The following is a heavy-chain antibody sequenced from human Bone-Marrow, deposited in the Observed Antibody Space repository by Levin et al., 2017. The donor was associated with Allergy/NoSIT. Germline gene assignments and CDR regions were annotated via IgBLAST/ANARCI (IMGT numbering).Heavy chain of an antibody. CDR3: ARHAGPIHLWLMDY. CDR1: GGSISTYY. D-gene: IGHD5-18*01. CDR2: VYYSGST. J-gene: IGHJ4*02. Sequence: SETLSLTCTVSGGSISTYYWSWIRQPPGKGLEWIGYVYYSGSTNYNPSLKSRVTMSVDTSKNHFSLNLSSVTAAATALYYCARHAGPIHLWLMDYWGQGTLVTVSS. V-gene: IGHV4-59*08.